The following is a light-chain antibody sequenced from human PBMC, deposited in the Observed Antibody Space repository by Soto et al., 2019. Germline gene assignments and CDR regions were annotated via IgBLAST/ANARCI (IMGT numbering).Light chain of an antibody. Sequence: QSVLTQPPSVSGAPGQRVTIFCTGSSSNIGAGYDVHWYQQLPGRSPKLLIYGNSNRPSGVPDRFSGSKSGTSASLAITGLQAEDEADYYCQSHDSSLIAWVFGGGTKLTVL. CDR3: QSHDSSLIAWV. V-gene: IGLV1-40*01. J-gene: IGLJ3*02. CDR2: GNS. CDR1: SSNIGAGYD.